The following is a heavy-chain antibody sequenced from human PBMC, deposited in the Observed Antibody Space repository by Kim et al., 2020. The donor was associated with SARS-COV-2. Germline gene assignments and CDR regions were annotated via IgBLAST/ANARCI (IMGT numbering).Heavy chain of an antibody. CDR1: GFTFSSYE. CDR2: ISSSGSTI. J-gene: IGHJ6*02. V-gene: IGHV3-48*03. D-gene: IGHD3-10*01. CDR3: ASTEGIILYGMDV. Sequence: GGSLRLSCAASGFTFSSYEMNWVRQAPGKGLEWVSYISSSGSTIYYADSVKGRFTISRDNAKNSLYLQMNSLRAEDTAVYYCASTEGIILYGMDVWGQGTTFTVSS.